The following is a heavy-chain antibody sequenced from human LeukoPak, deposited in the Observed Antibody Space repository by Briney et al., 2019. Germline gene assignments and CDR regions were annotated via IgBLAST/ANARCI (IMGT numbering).Heavy chain of an antibody. CDR2: IYYSGST. CDR1: GGSISSGSYY. CDR3: AREGRGWYYYFDY. Sequence: SETLSLTCTVSGGSISSGSYYWSWIRQPAGTGLEWIGYIYYSGSTNYNPSLKSRVTISVDTSKNQFSLKLSSVTAADTAVYYCAREGRGWYYYFDYWGQGTLVTVSS. V-gene: IGHV4-61*10. D-gene: IGHD6-19*01. J-gene: IGHJ4*02.